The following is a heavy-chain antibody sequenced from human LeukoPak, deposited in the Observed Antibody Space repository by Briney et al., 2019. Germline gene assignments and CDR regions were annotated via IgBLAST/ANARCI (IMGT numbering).Heavy chain of an antibody. CDR3: ARNGPCSDGTCYSDP. CDR2: ISGSGGST. Sequence: GGSLRLSRAASGFTFSIYGMSWVRQAPGKGLEWVSVISGSGGSTYYADSVKGRFTISRDNAENSLYLQMNSLRAEDTAVYYCARNGPCSDGTCYSDPWGQGTLVTVSS. CDR1: GFTFSIYG. D-gene: IGHD2-15*01. V-gene: IGHV3-23*01. J-gene: IGHJ5*02.